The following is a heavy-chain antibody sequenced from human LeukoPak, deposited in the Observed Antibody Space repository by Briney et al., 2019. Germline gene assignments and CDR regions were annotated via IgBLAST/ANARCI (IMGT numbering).Heavy chain of an antibody. D-gene: IGHD3/OR15-3a*01. J-gene: IGHJ6*03. Sequence: ASVKVSCKASGYTFVNFGLIWVRQAPGQGLEWMGWISPENGDTNYAQNFQDRVTMTTDTSTNTAYMELRSLTSDATAVYFCARVFGYYYFYMDVWGEGTTVIISS. CDR3: ARVFGYYYFYMDV. V-gene: IGHV1-18*01. CDR1: GYTFVNFG. CDR2: ISPENGDT.